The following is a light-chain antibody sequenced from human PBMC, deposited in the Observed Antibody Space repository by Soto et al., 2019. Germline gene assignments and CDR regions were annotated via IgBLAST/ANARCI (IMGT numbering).Light chain of an antibody. Sequence: EIVLTQSPATLSLSRGERATLSCRASQSVNIYLAWYQQKPGQAPRLLIYDASNRATGIPARFSGSGSGTDFTLTISSLEPEDIAVYFCHQYGDSPQTFGQGTKVDIK. CDR2: DAS. J-gene: IGKJ1*01. CDR3: HQYGDSPQT. V-gene: IGKV3-11*01. CDR1: QSVNIY.